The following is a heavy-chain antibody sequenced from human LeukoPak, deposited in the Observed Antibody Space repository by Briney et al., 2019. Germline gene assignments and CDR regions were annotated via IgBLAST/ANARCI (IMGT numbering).Heavy chain of an antibody. CDR1: GSNVNSNY. CDR2: IRYDGSNK. J-gene: IGHJ4*02. V-gene: IGHV3-30*02. CDR3: AKERTHYYFDY. Sequence: GGSLRLSCAASGSNVNSNYMSWVRQAPGKGLEWVAFIRYDGSNKYYADSVKGRFTISRDNSKNTLYLQMNSLRAEDTAVYYCAKERTHYYFDYWGQGTLVTVSS.